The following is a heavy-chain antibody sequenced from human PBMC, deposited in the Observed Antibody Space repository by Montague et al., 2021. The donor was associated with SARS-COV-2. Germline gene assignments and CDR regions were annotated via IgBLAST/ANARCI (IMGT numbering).Heavy chain of an antibody. CDR1: GFTFSDYY. Sequence: SLSLSFAASGFTFSDYYMSWIRQAPGKGLEWISYISSSSSTIYHADSVKGRFTISRDNAKNSLSLLMNSLRAEDTAVYYCARLVTMRYHYYYGLDVWGLGTTVTVSS. D-gene: IGHD2-2*01. J-gene: IGHJ6*02. CDR2: ISSSSSTI. V-gene: IGHV3-11*01. CDR3: ARLVTMRYHYYYGLDV.